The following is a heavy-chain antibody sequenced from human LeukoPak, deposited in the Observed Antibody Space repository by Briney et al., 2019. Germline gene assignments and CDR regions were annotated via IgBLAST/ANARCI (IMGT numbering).Heavy chain of an antibody. CDR3: ATTYGSGGKYNWFDP. V-gene: IGHV1-2*02. CDR2: INPNSGGT. CDR1: GYTFTGYY. Sequence: GASVKVSCKASGYTFTGYYMHWVRQAPGQGLEWMGWINPNSGGTNYAQKFQGRVTMTRDTSISTAYMELSRLRSDDTAVYYCATTYGSGGKYNWFDPWGQGTLVTVSS. D-gene: IGHD3-10*01. J-gene: IGHJ5*02.